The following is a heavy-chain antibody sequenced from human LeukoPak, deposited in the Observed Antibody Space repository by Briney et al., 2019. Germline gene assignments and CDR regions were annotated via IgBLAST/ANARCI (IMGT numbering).Heavy chain of an antibody. V-gene: IGHV4-59*01. CDR2: IYYTGT. D-gene: IGHD6-19*01. Sequence: PGGSLRLSCAASGFTFSSYWMSWVRQAPGKGLEWIGYIYYTGTSYNPSLKSRVTISADTSKNQFSLKLISVTAADTAVYYCAGRIAVADYRGQGTLVTVSS. CDR1: GFTFSSYW. J-gene: IGHJ4*02. CDR3: AGRIAVADY.